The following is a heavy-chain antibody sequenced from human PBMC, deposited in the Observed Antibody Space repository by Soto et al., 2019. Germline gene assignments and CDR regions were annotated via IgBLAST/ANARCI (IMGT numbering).Heavy chain of an antibody. V-gene: IGHV3-30*18. D-gene: IGHD4-17*01. CDR3: AKDSSNYGDYIHYHYGMDV. J-gene: IGHJ6*02. CDR1: GFTFSSYG. Sequence: QVQLVESGGGVVQPGRSLRLSCAASGFTFSSYGMHWVRQAPGKGLEWVAVISYDGSNKYYADSVKGRFTISRDNSKNTLYLQMNSLRAEDTAVYYCAKDSSNYGDYIHYHYGMDVWGQGTTVTVSS. CDR2: ISYDGSNK.